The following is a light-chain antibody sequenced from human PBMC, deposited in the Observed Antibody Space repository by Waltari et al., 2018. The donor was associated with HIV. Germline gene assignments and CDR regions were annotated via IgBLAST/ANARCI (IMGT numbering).Light chain of an antibody. CDR3: QHRNNWPLFT. J-gene: IGKJ3*01. V-gene: IGKV3-11*01. Sequence: EIVLTQSPATLSVSPGERATLSCRASQSISSSLAWYQQKPGQSPRLLIYDASNRAPDTPARFSGSGSGTDFTLPISSLEPEDFAVYYCQHRNNWPLFTFGPGTKVQI. CDR1: QSISSS. CDR2: DAS.